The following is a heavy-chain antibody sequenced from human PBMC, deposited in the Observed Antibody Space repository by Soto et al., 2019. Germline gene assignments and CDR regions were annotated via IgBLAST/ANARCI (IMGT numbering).Heavy chain of an antibody. CDR3: TRDLGPTYYDFWSGYYLSATDAFDI. J-gene: IGHJ3*02. D-gene: IGHD3-3*01. CDR2: IRSKAYGGTT. V-gene: IGHV3-49*04. CDR1: GFTFGDYA. Sequence: GGSLRLSCTASGFTFGDYAMSWVRPAPGKGLEGVGFIRSKAYGGTTEYAASVKGRFTISRDDSKSIAYLQMNSLKTEDTAVYYCTRDLGPTYYDFWSGYYLSATDAFDIWGQGTMVTVSS.